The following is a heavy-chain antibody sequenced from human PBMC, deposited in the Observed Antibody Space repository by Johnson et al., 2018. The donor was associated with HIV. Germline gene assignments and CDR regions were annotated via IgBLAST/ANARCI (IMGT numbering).Heavy chain of an antibody. V-gene: IGHV3-30*18. CDR2: ISHDGSNK. CDR1: GFTFSTYA. CDR3: AKDMGESEKEEWASDYYDFGRDYPGQDPRAMVGSFDI. J-gene: IGHJ3*02. D-gene: IGHD3-3*01. Sequence: QVQLVESGGGVVQPGGSLRLSCAASGFTFSTYAMDWVRQAPGKGLEWVAVISHDGSNKYYADSVKGRFTISRDNSKNTLYLHMNSLRAQDTALYYCAKDMGESEKEEWASDYYDFGRDYPGQDPRAMVGSFDIWGQGTTVTVSS.